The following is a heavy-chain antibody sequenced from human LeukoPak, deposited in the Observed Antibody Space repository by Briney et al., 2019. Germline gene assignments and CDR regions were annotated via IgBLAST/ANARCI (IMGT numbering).Heavy chain of an antibody. V-gene: IGHV4-39*02. J-gene: IGHJ4*02. CDR2: INHIGST. D-gene: IGHD1-1*01. Sequence: PSETLSLTCTVSGGSISSGGYYWSWIRQHPGKGLEWIGEINHIGSTNYSPSLKSRVTMSIDMSRNHFSLKVISVTAADSALYYCARGPRYGGYDNWGQGTLVTVSS. CDR1: GGSISSGGYY. CDR3: ARGPRYGGYDN.